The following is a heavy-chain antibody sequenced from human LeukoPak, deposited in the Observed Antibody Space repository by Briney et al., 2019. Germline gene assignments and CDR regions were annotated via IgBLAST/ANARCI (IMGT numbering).Heavy chain of an antibody. V-gene: IGHV3-43*02. Sequence: GGSLSLSYAASGFTFNNYAMHWVRQAPGKGLEWVSLISGDGGSTYYADSVKGRFTISRDNSNNSLYLQMNSLRPEDTALYYCAKDNPNWGSFDIWGQGTMVTVSS. D-gene: IGHD3-16*01. CDR2: ISGDGGST. CDR1: GFTFNNYA. J-gene: IGHJ3*02. CDR3: AKDNPNWGSFDI.